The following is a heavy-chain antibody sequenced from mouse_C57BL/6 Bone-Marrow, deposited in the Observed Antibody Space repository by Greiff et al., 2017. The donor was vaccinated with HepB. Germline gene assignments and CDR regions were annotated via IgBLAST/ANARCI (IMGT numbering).Heavy chain of an antibody. V-gene: IGHV5-4*01. CDR2: ISDGGSYT. J-gene: IGHJ4*01. CDR1: GFTFSSYA. Sequence: EVQLVESGGGLVKPGGSLKLSCAASGFTFSSYAMSWVRQTPEKRLEWVETISDGGSYTYYPDNVKGRFTISRDNAKNNLYLQMSHLKSEDTAMYYCAREGVLLYDYYAMDYWGQGTSVTVSS. D-gene: IGHD1-1*01. CDR3: AREGVLLYDYYAMDY.